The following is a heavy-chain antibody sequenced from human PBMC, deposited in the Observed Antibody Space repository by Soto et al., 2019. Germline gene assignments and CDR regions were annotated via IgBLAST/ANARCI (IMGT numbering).Heavy chain of an antibody. V-gene: IGHV3-23*01. CDR1: GFTFSSYA. CDR2: ISGSGGST. CDR3: GKGGRSGSYFGNRHGMDV. J-gene: IGHJ6*02. Sequence: GGSLRLSCAASGFTFSSYAMSWVRQAPGKGLEWVSAISGSGGSTYYADSVKGRFTISRDNSKNTLYLQMNSLRAEDTAVYYCGKGGRSGSYFGNRHGMDVWGQGTTVTVSS. D-gene: IGHD3-10*01.